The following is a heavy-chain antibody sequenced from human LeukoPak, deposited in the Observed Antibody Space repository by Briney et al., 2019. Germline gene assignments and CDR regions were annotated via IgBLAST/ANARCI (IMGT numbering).Heavy chain of an antibody. J-gene: IGHJ4*02. CDR1: GFTFSTYN. CDR2: IRSSSSTI. D-gene: IGHD3-22*01. Sequence: PGGSLRLSCAASGFTFSTYNMNWVRQAPGKGLEWVSYIRSSSSTIYYADSVKGRFTISRDNAKNSLYLQMNSLRAEDTAVYYCARGPADYYDSSGHYSNYFDYWGQGTLVTVSS. V-gene: IGHV3-48*04. CDR3: ARGPADYYDSSGHYSNYFDY.